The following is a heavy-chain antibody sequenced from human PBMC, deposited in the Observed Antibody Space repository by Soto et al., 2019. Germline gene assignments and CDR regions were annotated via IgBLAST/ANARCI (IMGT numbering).Heavy chain of an antibody. D-gene: IGHD2-21*02. CDR2: ISYDGSNK. CDR3: AKVSRNCGGDCYRDHAFDI. V-gene: IGHV3-30*18. Sequence: QVQLVESGGGVVQPGRSLTLSCAASGFTFSSYAMHWVRQAPGKGLEWVAVISYDGSNKHYADSGRFTISRDNSKHTLYLQMNSLRAEDTAAYYCAKVSRNCGGDCYRDHAFDIWGQGTMVIVSS. J-gene: IGHJ3*02. CDR1: GFTFSSYA.